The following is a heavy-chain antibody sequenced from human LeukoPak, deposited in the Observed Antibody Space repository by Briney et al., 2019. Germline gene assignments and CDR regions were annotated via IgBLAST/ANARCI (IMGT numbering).Heavy chain of an antibody. J-gene: IGHJ4*02. Sequence: PGGSLRLSCTTSGFAFDDFAMSWVRQPAGKGLEWVGFIRRRAYGGAAEYAASVKGRFIISRDASKGIAYLQMNSLKTEDTAVYYCSRNGLVDFDYWGQGSRVIVSP. CDR3: SRNGLVDFDY. CDR1: GFAFDDFA. V-gene: IGHV3-49*04. CDR2: IRRRAYGGAA.